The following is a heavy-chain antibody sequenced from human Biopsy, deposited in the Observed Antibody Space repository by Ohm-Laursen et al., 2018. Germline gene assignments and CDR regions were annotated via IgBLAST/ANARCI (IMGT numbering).Heavy chain of an antibody. CDR1: SGSISSDY. J-gene: IGHJ6*02. V-gene: IGHV4-59*01. D-gene: IGHD2/OR15-2a*01. CDR3: ARATNSTGWPYYYFYGMDV. CDR2: IYYSGST. Sequence: VTLSLTCTVSSGSISSDYWSWIRQTPGKGLEWIGYIYYSGSTNYNPSLKSRVTISVDTSKNQFSLRLNSVTAADTAVYYCARATNSTGWPYYYFYGMDVWGQGTTVTVSS.